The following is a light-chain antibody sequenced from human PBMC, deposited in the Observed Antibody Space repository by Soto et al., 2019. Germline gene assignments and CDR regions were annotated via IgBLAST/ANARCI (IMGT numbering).Light chain of an antibody. Sequence: EIVMTQSPATLSVSPGGRATLSCMASQTISGTLAWYQQKPGQAPRLLIHGASTRAPGFPARFSGSGSGTDFTLTISSLQSGDFAVYYCQQYDNWPWTFGQGTKVDIK. V-gene: IGKV3-15*01. CDR3: QQYDNWPWT. J-gene: IGKJ1*01. CDR1: QTISGT. CDR2: GAS.